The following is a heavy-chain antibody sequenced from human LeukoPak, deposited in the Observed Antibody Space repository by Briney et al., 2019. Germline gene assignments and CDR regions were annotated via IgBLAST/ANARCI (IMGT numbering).Heavy chain of an antibody. J-gene: IGHJ5*02. CDR2: VYYSGST. V-gene: IGHV4-59*08. CDR1: GASIGNSY. CDR3: ARRKAGP. Sequence: PSETLSLTCTVSGASIGNSYWTWIRRPPGKGLEWIGYVYYSGSTNYNPSLKSRVTILIDTSNNQFSLRLSSVTAADTAVYYCARRKAGPWGQGTLVTVSS.